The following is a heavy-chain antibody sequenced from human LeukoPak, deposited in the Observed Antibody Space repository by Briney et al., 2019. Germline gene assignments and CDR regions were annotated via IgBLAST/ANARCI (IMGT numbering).Heavy chain of an antibody. CDR1: GGSISSGNYY. D-gene: IGHD5-18*01. CDR2: ITTSGST. J-gene: IGHJ4*02. V-gene: IGHV4-61*02. Sequence: PSETLSLTCTVSGGSISSGNYYWSWIRQPAGKGLEWIGRITTSGSTNYNPSFKSRVTISVDTSKNQFSLKLSSVTAADTAVYYCARGVDTAMAYLYYFDYWGQGTLVTVSS. CDR3: ARGVDTAMAYLYYFDY.